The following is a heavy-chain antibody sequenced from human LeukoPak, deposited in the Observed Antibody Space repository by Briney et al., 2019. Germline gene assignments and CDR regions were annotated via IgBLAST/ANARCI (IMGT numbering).Heavy chain of an antibody. J-gene: IGHJ4*02. CDR2: IYYSGST. D-gene: IGHD3-3*01. V-gene: IGHV4-59*01. Sequence: SETLSLTCTVPGGSISSYYWSSIRQPPGKGLEWIGYIYYSGSTNYNPSLKSRVTISVDTSKNQFSLKLSSVTAADTAVYYCARSIGVVTNFDYWGQGTLVTVSS. CDR1: GGSISSYY. CDR3: ARSIGVVTNFDY.